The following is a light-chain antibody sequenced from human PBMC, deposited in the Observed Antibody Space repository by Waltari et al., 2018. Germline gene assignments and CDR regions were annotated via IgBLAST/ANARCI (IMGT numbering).Light chain of an antibody. V-gene: IGLV2-14*03. CDR3: SSYTSSSTLWV. J-gene: IGLJ3*02. CDR2: DVS. Sequence: QSALTQPASVSGSPGQSLTISCTGPSSDVGGYNYVSWYQQHPGQAPKLMIYDVSNRPSGVSNRFSGSKSGNTASLTISGLQAEDEADYYCSSYTSSSTLWVFGGGTKLTVL. CDR1: SSDVGGYNY.